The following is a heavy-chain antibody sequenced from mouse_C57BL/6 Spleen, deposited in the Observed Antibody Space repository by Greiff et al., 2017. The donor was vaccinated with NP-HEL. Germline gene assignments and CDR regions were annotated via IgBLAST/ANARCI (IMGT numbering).Heavy chain of an antibody. J-gene: IGHJ4*01. D-gene: IGHD2-4*01. Sequence: EVQGVESGGGLVKPGGSLKLSCAASGFTFSDYGMHWVRQAPEKGLEWVAYLSSGSSTIYYADPVKGRFTISRDNAKNTLFLQMTSLRSEDTARYYCARPNYDYDGGAMDYGGQGTSGTVSS. CDR1: GFTFSDYG. CDR2: LSSGSSTI. CDR3: ARPNYDYDGGAMDY. V-gene: IGHV5-17*01.